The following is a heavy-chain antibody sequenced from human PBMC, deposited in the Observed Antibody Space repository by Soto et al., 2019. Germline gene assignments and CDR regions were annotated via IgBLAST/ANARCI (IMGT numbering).Heavy chain of an antibody. CDR1: GGSISTYY. CDR2: ISYSGST. D-gene: IGHD2-15*01. J-gene: IGHJ4*02. Sequence: SETLSLTCSVSGGSISTYYWDWIRQPPWKGLEWIAYISYSGSTNYNPSLKSRVTISVDTSKKQISLKLSSVTAADTGLYYCARRRNYCSSDTCYSYFDYWGQGNLVAFSS. CDR3: ARRRNYCSSDTCYSYFDY. V-gene: IGHV4-59*01.